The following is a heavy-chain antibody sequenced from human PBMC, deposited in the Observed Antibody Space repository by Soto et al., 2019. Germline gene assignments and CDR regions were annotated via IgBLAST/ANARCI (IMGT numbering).Heavy chain of an antibody. CDR2: ISTYNGDT. V-gene: IGHV1-18*01. D-gene: IGHD2-15*01. CDR1: GYTFSTSG. J-gene: IGHJ6*02. CDR3: ARAGAAPYYYYGMDV. Sequence: QVQLVQSGAEVRKPGASVKVSCKASGYTFSTSGMSWLRQAPGQGLEWMGWISTYNGDTNDAPKFQDRVTMTSDTSTSTVYMELRSLISDDTAGYYCARAGAAPYYYYGMDVWGQGTRVTVSS.